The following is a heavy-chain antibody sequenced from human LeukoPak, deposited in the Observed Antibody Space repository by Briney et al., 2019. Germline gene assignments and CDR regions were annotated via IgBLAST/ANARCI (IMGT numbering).Heavy chain of an antibody. V-gene: IGHV4-34*01. Sequence: SETLSLTCAVRGESFSAYFWSWIRQVPGKGLEWIGEIDHRGVSTYNPSLKSRATMLVDTSNNHHSLSLTSVTAADTATYYCASRSLTLAAARCFDDWGQGTVVTVSS. CDR1: GESFSAYF. J-gene: IGHJ4*03. D-gene: IGHD2-15*01. CDR3: ASRSLTLAAARCFDD. CDR2: IDHRGVS.